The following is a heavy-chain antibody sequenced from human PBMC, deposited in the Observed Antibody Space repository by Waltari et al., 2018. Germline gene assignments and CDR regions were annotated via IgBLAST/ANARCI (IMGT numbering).Heavy chain of an antibody. J-gene: IGHJ5*02. CDR1: GGSFSGYY. D-gene: IGHD2-15*01. Sequence: QVQLQQWGAGLLKPSETLSLTCAVYGGSFSGYYWSWIRQPPGKGLEWIGEINHSGSTNYNTSLKSRVTISVDTSKNQFSLKLSSVTAADTAVYYCARGRLGYCSGGSCYSNWFDPWGQGTLVTVSS. CDR3: ARGRLGYCSGGSCYSNWFDP. CDR2: INHSGST. V-gene: IGHV4-34*01.